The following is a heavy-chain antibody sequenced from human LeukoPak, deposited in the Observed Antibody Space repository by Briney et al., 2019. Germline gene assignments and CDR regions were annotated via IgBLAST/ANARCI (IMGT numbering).Heavy chain of an antibody. CDR2: ISYDGSNK. D-gene: IGHD1-26*01. CDR3: AKDLVGAPDY. V-gene: IGHV3-30*18. Sequence: GGSLRLSCAASGFTFSSHGMHWVRQAPGKGLEWVAVISYDGSNKYYADSVKGRFTISRNNSKNTLYLQMNSLRAEDTAVYYCAKDLVGAPDYWGQGTLVTVSS. J-gene: IGHJ4*02. CDR1: GFTFSSHG.